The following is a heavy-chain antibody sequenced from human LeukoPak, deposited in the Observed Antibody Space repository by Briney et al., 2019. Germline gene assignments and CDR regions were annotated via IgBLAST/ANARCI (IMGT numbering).Heavy chain of an antibody. J-gene: IGHJ4*02. CDR3: ARYYYGSGSYNALYYFDY. Sequence: SGGSLRLSCAASGFTFSDYYMSWIRQAPGKGLEWVSYISSSSSYTNYADSVKGRFTISRDNAKNPLYLQMNSLRAEDTAVYYCARYYYGSGSYNALYYFDYWGQGTLVTVSS. CDR1: GFTFSDYY. D-gene: IGHD3-10*01. V-gene: IGHV3-11*06. CDR2: ISSSSSYT.